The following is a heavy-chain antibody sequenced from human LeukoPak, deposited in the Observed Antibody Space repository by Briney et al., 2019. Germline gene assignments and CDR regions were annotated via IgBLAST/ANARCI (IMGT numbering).Heavy chain of an antibody. CDR3: ARSAGDCSKGVCYSYNWFDP. Sequence: GESLKISCKGSGYSFTSYWIGWVRQMPGKGLEWMRIIYPGDSDTRYSPSFEGQVTISADKSISAAYLQWSSLRASDTAMYYCARSAGDCSKGVCYSYNWFDPWGQGTLVTVSS. CDR2: IYPGDSDT. J-gene: IGHJ5*02. D-gene: IGHD2-8*01. CDR1: GYSFTSYW. V-gene: IGHV5-51*01.